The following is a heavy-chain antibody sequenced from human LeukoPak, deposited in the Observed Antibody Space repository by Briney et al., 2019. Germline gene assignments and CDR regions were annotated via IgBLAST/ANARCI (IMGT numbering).Heavy chain of an antibody. J-gene: IGHJ4*02. CDR3: AREGRLKYCDFWSGYSVLGSAGEIDY. D-gene: IGHD3-3*01. V-gene: IGHV1-18*01. CDR2: ISAYNGNT. CDR1: GYTFTSYG. Sequence: GASVKVSCKASGYTFTSYGISWVRQAPGQGLEWMGRISAYNGNTNYAQKLQGRVTMTTDTSTSTAYMELRSLRSDDTAVYYCAREGRLKYCDFWSGYSVLGSAGEIDYWGQGTLVTVSS.